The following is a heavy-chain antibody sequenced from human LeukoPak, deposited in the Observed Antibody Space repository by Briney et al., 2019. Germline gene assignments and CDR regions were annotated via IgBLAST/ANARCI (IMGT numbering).Heavy chain of an antibody. CDR1: GFTFDDYG. D-gene: IGHD3-22*01. CDR2: INWNGGST. Sequence: LPGGSLRLSCAASGFTFDDYGMSWVRHAPGKGLEWVSGINWNGGSTVYADSVKGRFTISRENAKNSLYLQMNSLRAEDTALYYCAREIRRYYYDSSGYYQLDYWGQGTLVTVSS. V-gene: IGHV3-20*04. J-gene: IGHJ4*02. CDR3: AREIRRYYYDSSGYYQLDY.